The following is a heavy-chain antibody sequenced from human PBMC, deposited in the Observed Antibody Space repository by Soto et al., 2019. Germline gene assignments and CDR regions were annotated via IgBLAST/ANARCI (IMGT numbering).Heavy chain of an antibody. CDR3: ARGLDYDSSGYYFGY. CDR2: INHSGST. CDR1: GGSFSGYY. V-gene: IGHV4-34*01. J-gene: IGHJ4*02. Sequence: QVQLQQWGAGLLKPSETLSLTCAVYGGSFSGYYWSWIRQPPGKGLEWIGEINHSGSTNYNPSLKSRVTISVDTSKNQFSLKLSSVTAADTAVYYCARGLDYDSSGYYFGYWGQGTLDTVSS. D-gene: IGHD3-22*01.